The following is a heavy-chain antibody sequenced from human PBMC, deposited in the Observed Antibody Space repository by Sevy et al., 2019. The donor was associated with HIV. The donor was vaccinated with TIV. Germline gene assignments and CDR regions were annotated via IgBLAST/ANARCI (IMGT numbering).Heavy chain of an antibody. CDR3: ARLSGYSSSWSYFDY. D-gene: IGHD6-13*01. Sequence: GGSLRLSCAASGFTFSSYSMNWVRQAPGKGLEWVSYISSISSTIYYADSVKGRFTISRDNAKNSLYLQMNSLRAEDTAVYYCARLSGYSSSWSYFDYWGQGTLVTVSS. CDR1: GFTFSSYS. J-gene: IGHJ4*02. CDR2: ISSISSTI. V-gene: IGHV3-48*01.